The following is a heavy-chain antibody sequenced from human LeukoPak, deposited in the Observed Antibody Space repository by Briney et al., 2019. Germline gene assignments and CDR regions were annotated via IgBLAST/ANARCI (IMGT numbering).Heavy chain of an antibody. CDR3: ARQTFGALYFDS. CDR1: GGSISSSSYY. CDR2: IYYSGST. J-gene: IGHJ4*02. D-gene: IGHD3-10*01. Sequence: SETLSLTCTVSGGSISSSSYYWGWIRQPPGKGLEWIGSIYYSGSTYYNPSLKSRVTISVDTSKNQFSLKLSSVTAADTAVYYCARQTFGALYFDSWGQGTLVTVSS. V-gene: IGHV4-39*01.